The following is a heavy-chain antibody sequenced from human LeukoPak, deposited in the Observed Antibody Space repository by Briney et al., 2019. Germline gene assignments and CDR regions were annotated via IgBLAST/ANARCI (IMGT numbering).Heavy chain of an antibody. D-gene: IGHD3-3*01. CDR1: GFTLGKYW. J-gene: IGHJ4*02. CDR2: IKLDGSEK. Sequence: GGSLRLSCVASGFTLGKYWMSWVRQAPGKGLEWVANIKLDGSEKNYVDSVKGRFTISRDNTKNSLYLQMNSLRAEDTAVFYCARDQYDTWSRRGNFDSWGQGTLVIVSS. CDR3: ARDQYDTWSRRGNFDS. V-gene: IGHV3-7*03.